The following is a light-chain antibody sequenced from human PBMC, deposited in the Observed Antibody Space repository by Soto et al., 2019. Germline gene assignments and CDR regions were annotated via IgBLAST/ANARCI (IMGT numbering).Light chain of an antibody. Sequence: QSVLTQPASVSESPGQSITISCTGTSSDVGGYNYVSWYQQHPGKAPKLMIYDVSNRPSGVSNRFSGSKSGNTASLTISGLQAEDEADYYCSSYTSSSTVFGTGTKVTVL. J-gene: IGLJ1*01. CDR2: DVS. CDR1: SSDVGGYNY. CDR3: SSYTSSSTV. V-gene: IGLV2-14*01.